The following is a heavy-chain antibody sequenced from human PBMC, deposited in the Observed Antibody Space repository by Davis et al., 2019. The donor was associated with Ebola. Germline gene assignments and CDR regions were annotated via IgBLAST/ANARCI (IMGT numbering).Heavy chain of an antibody. CDR3: ATERLVVDV. D-gene: IGHD1-1*01. Sequence: PGGSLRLSCAASGFTFSSYSMNWVRQAPGKGLEWVANIKQDGSEKYYVDSVKGRFTISRDNSKNTLYLQMNSLRAEDTAVYYCATERLVVDVWGQGTTVTVSS. J-gene: IGHJ6*02. V-gene: IGHV3-7*03. CDR1: GFTFSSYS. CDR2: IKQDGSEK.